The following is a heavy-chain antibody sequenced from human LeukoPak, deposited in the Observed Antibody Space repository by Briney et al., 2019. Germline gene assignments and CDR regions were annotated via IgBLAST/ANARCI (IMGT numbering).Heavy chain of an antibody. D-gene: IGHD3-22*01. CDR1: GGSISSSSYY. CDR2: INHSGST. CDR3: ARGVGNYYDSSGYYYPFDY. J-gene: IGHJ4*02. Sequence: SETLSLTCTVSGGSISSSSYYWGWIRQPPGKGLEWTGEINHSGSTNYNPSLKSRVTISVDTSKNQFSLKLSSVTAADTAVYYCARGVGNYYDSSGYYYPFDYWGQGTLVTVSS. V-gene: IGHV4-39*07.